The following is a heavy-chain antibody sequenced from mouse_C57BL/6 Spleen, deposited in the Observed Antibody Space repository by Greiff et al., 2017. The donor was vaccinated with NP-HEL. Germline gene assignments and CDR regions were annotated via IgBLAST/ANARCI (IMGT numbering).Heavy chain of an antibody. Sequence: VQLQQPGAELVMPGASVKLSCKASGYTFTSYWMHWVKQRPGQGLEWIGEIDPSDSYTNYNQKFKGKSTLTVDKSSSTAYMQLSSLTSEDSAVYYWARTYYYGSRYYFDYWGQGTTLTVSS. CDR1: GYTFTSYW. J-gene: IGHJ2*01. V-gene: IGHV1-69*01. CDR2: IDPSDSYT. CDR3: ARTYYYGSRYYFDY. D-gene: IGHD1-1*01.